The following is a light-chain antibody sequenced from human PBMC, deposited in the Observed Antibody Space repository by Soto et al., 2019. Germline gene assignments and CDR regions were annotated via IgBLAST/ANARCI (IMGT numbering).Light chain of an antibody. CDR2: DTS. J-gene: IGKJ5*01. CDR3: QQYGTSQIM. CDR1: QSLANSF. V-gene: IGKV3-20*01. Sequence: EFVFTQSPGTLSLSPGERATITCRASQSLANSFIAWYQQKHGQAPRLIIYDTSSRASGIPDRFSGSGSGTEFTLTISRLETEDFAVFYCQQYGTSQIMFGQGTRLEIK.